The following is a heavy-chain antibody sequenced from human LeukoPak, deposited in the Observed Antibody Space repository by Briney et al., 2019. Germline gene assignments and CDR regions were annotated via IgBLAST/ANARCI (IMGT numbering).Heavy chain of an antibody. Sequence: PGGSLRLSCAASGFTFSSYGMHWVRQAPGKGLEWVAFIYSDGSNKYYADSVKGRLTISRDNSKNTLFLQMNSLRAEDTAVYYCAKNINGYNYLDYGGQGPLVTVSS. J-gene: IGHJ4*02. D-gene: IGHD5-24*01. V-gene: IGHV3-30*02. CDR3: AKNINGYNYLDY. CDR2: IYSDGSNK. CDR1: GFTFSSYG.